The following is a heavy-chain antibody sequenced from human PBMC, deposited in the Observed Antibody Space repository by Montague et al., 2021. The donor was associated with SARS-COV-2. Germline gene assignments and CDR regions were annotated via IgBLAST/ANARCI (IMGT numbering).Heavy chain of an antibody. CDR1: GGSITNNIDY. V-gene: IGHV4-39*02. D-gene: IGHD3-22*01. J-gene: IGHJ3*01. Sequence: SETLSLTCTVSGGSITNNIDYWAWIRQPPGKGLEWIGSIYYTGNTYYNPSLKSRVTISVVTYKNHFTLKLSSVTAAETAVYYCASLRRYFDSSGSPSAFDFGGQGKKVTVSS. CDR2: IYYTGNT. CDR3: ASLRRYFDSSGSPSAFDF.